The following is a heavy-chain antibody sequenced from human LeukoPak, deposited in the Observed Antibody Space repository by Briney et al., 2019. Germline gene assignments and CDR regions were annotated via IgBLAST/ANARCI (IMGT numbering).Heavy chain of an antibody. CDR2: ISSSSSYI. J-gene: IGHJ4*02. Sequence: PGGSLRLPCAASGFTFSSYSMNWVRQAPGKGLEWVSSISSSSSYIYYADSVKGRFTISRDNAKNSLYLQMNSLRAEDTAVYYCARDRNSGYDSSFDYWGQGTLVTVSS. CDR1: GFTFSSYS. V-gene: IGHV3-21*01. CDR3: ARDRNSGYDSSFDY. D-gene: IGHD5-12*01.